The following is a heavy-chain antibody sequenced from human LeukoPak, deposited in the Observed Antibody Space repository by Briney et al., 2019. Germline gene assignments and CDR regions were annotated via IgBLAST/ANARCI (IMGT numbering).Heavy chain of an antibody. CDR1: GFTFSSYS. CDR3: ARGSFGTTGSDYYYYYGMDV. J-gene: IGHJ6*04. D-gene: IGHD1-1*01. CDR2: ISSSSSYI. V-gene: IGHV3-21*01. Sequence: GGSLRLSCAASGFTFSSYSMNWVRQAPGKGLEWVSSISSSSSYIYYADSVKGRFTISRDNAKNSLYLQMNSLRAEDTAVYYCARGSFGTTGSDYYYYYGMDVWGKGTTVTVSS.